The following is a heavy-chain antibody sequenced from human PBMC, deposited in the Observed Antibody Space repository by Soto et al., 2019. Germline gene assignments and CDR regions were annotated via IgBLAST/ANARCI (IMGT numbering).Heavy chain of an antibody. D-gene: IGHD5-12*01. V-gene: IGHV3-33*01. CDR2: IWYDGSKK. J-gene: IGHJ4*02. Sequence: QVQLVESGGGVVQPGRSLRLSCAASGFTFSSHAMHWVRQAPGKGLEWVAVIWYDGSKKYYADSVKDRFTVARDDSKNTLSLQMNSLRVEDTAVYYCARDPGYSGFDFDYWGQGTLVTVSS. CDR1: GFTFSSHA. CDR3: ARDPGYSGFDFDY.